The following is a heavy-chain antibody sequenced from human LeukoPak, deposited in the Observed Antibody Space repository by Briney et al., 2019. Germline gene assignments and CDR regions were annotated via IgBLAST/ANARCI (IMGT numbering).Heavy chain of an antibody. CDR1: GFTFSSYG. Sequence: GGSLRLSCAASGFTFSSYGMHWVRQAPGKGLEWVAVIWYDGSNKYYADSVKGRFTISRDNSKNTLYLQMNSLRAVDTAVYYCARDSGSRDSSGYYAYYYYGMDVWGQGTTVTVSS. D-gene: IGHD3-22*01. V-gene: IGHV3-33*01. J-gene: IGHJ6*02. CDR2: IWYDGSNK. CDR3: ARDSGSRDSSGYYAYYYYGMDV.